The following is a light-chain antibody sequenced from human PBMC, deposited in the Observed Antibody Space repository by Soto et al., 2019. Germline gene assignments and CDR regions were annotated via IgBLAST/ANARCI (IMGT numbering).Light chain of an antibody. CDR3: QQVESYPST. V-gene: IGKV1-9*01. CDR2: AAS. J-gene: IGKJ4*01. CDR1: QGISSY. Sequence: HLTHAPSFLSASVLYRVTITFRSSQGISSYLSWYHQKPGKAPKLLIYAASPLQSGVPSRFSGSGFGTDFTLTITSLQPEDFATYYCQQVESYPSTFGGGTKVDIK.